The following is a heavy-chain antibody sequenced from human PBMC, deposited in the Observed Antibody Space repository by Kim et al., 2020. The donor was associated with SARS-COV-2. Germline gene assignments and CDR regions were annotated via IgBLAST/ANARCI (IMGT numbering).Heavy chain of an antibody. D-gene: IGHD6-6*01. CDR2: INPNSGCT. J-gene: IGHJ6*04. CDR3: AREPSSKADRLYYGMDV. V-gene: IGHV1-2*06. CDR1: GYAFTGYY. Sequence: ASVKVSCKASGYAFTGYYMHWVRPAPGQGLEWMGRINPNSGCTYYAQKFQGRVTMTRDTSISTAYMELSRLRNDDTAVYYCAREPSSKADRLYYGMDVWGKGTTVTVSA.